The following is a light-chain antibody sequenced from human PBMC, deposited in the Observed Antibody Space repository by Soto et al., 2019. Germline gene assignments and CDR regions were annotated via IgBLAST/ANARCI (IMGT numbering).Light chain of an antibody. V-gene: IGKV1-5*03. CDR2: KAS. Sequence: IHMTQSPSTLSASVGYRVTITRRASQSISSWLAWYQQKQGKAPKLLIYKASSLESGVPSRFSGSGYGTEFNLTISILQADDFATYYCQQYNSYLWTFGQGTKVDIK. J-gene: IGKJ1*01. CDR3: QQYNSYLWT. CDR1: QSISSW.